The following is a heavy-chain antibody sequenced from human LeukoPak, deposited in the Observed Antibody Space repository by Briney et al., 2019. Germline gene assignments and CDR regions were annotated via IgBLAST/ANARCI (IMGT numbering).Heavy chain of an antibody. CDR3: ACIKS. CDR2: IHHSGST. Sequence: SETLSLTCSVSGYSINSGSYWGWIRQPPGKGLEWIASIHHSGSTYYNPSLKSRVTIPVDTSKNQLSLKLTSVTAADTAVYYCACIKSWGQGTMVTVSS. V-gene: IGHV4-38-2*02. CDR1: GYSINSGSY. J-gene: IGHJ3*01. D-gene: IGHD3-10*01.